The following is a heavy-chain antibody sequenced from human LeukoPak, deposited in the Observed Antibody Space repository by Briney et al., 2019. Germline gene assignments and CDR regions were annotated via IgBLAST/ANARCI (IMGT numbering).Heavy chain of an antibody. D-gene: IGHD3-22*01. CDR3: ARVASSVEDV. V-gene: IGHV4-4*07. CDR2: ISSSGST. J-gene: IGHJ6*02. Sequence: PSETLPLTCTVSGASIKTFYWSWIRQPAGKGLEWIGRISSSGSTNYNPSLKSRVTMSVDSSKNQFSLNLSSVTAADTAVYYCARVASSVEDVWGQGTTVTVSS. CDR1: GASIKTFY.